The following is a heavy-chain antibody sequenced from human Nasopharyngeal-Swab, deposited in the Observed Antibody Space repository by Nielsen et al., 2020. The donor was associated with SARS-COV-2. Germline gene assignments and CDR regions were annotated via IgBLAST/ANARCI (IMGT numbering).Heavy chain of an antibody. CDR3: AKDSQWLDAGFDY. D-gene: IGHD6-19*01. V-gene: IGHV3-23*03. J-gene: IGHJ4*02. CDR2: IYSGGSST. Sequence: GGSLRLSCEASGLTFSSYALSWVRQAPGKGLAWVSVIYSGGSSTYYADSVKGRFTISRDNSKNTLYLQINSLRAEDTAVYYCAKDSQWLDAGFDYWGQGTLVTVSS. CDR1: GLTFSSYA.